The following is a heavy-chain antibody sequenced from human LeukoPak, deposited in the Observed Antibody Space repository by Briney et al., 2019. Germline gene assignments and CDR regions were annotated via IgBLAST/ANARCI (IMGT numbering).Heavy chain of an antibody. D-gene: IGHD6-13*01. CDR3: ARIAVAGPFDY. CDR2: IYSGGGGSA. J-gene: IGHJ4*02. Sequence: GGSLRLSCAASGITVSSSYMSWVRQAPGKGLEWVSVIYSGGGGSAYYADSVKGRFTISRDNSKNTLYLQMNSLRGEDTAVYYCARIAVAGPFDYWGQGTLVTVSS. V-gene: IGHV3-66*02. CDR1: GITVSSSY.